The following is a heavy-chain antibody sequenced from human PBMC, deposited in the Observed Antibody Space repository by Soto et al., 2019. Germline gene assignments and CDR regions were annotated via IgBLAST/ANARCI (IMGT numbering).Heavy chain of an antibody. CDR1: GGSITNYY. D-gene: IGHD3-10*01. CDR2: IQYNGYS. J-gene: IGHJ6*02. V-gene: IGHV4-59*08. Sequence: QVQLQESGPGLVKPSETLSLTCTVSGGSITNYYCSWFRQPPGKGLEWIGYIQYNGYSAYNLSLKRRVTMSMDTSKTQFSLMLESVTATATAVYYCARHGFGSLHGRVDVWGQGTTVIVSS. CDR3: ARHGFGSLHGRVDV.